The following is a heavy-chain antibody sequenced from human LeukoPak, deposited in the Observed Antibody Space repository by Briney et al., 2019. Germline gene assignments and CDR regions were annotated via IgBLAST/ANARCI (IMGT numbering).Heavy chain of an antibody. CDR1: GFTFSSYA. J-gene: IGHJ6*03. Sequence: GGSLRLSCAASGFTFSSYAMSWVRQAPGKGLEWVSAISGSGGSTYYADSVKGRFTISRDNSKNTLYLQMNSLRAEDTAVYYCAKDRGGATLYYYMDVWGKGTTVTISS. D-gene: IGHD1-26*01. CDR3: AKDRGGATLYYYMDV. V-gene: IGHV3-23*01. CDR2: ISGSGGST.